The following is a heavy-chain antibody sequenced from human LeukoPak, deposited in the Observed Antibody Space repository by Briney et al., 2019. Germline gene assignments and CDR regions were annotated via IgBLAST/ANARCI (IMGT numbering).Heavy chain of an antibody. V-gene: IGHV6-1*01. J-gene: IGHJ4*02. Sequence: SQTLSLTCAISGDSVSSDSAAWNWIRLSPSRGLEWLGRTYYRSKWYNDYAVSMKSRITINPDTSKNQFSLQLNSVTPEDTAVYYCERELGRFESWGQGTLVTVSS. CDR1: GDSVSSDSAA. CDR3: ERELGRFES. CDR2: TYYRSKWYN.